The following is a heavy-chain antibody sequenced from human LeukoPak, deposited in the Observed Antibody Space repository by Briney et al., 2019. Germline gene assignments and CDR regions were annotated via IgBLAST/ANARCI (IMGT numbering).Heavy chain of an antibody. D-gene: IGHD2-21*02. CDR1: GYTFTSYY. J-gene: IGHJ4*02. V-gene: IGHV1-8*03. Sequence: GASVKVSCKASGYTFTSYYMHWVRQAPGQGLEWMGWMNPNSGNTGYAQKFQGRVTITRNTSISTAYMELSSLRSEDTAVYYCARGRLILRLFDYWGQGTLVTVSS. CDR3: ARGRLILRLFDY. CDR2: MNPNSGNT.